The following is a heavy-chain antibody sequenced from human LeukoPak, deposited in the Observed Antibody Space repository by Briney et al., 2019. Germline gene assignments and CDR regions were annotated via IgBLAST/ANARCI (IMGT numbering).Heavy chain of an antibody. CDR2: INHSGST. CDR3: ARETYYDILTGLLEAVPLCSPRYFDY. Sequence: SETLSLTCAVYGGSFSGYYWSWIRQPPGKGLEWIGEINHSGSTSYNPSLKSRVTISADTSKNQFSLKLSSVTAADTAVYYCARETYYDILTGLLEAVPLCSPRYFDYWGQGTLVTVSS. V-gene: IGHV4-34*01. J-gene: IGHJ4*02. CDR1: GGSFSGYY. D-gene: IGHD3-9*01.